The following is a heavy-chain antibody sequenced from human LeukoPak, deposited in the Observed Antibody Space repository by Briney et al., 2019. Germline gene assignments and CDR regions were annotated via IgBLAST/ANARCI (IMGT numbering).Heavy chain of an antibody. CDR3: ARDVIAAAGTHYYYYGMDV. Sequence: PGRSLRLSCAASGFTFSSYAMHWVRQAPGKGLEWVAVISYDGSNKYYADSVKGRFTISRDNSKNTLYLQMNSLRAEDTAVYYCARDVIAAAGTHYYYYGMDVWGQGTTVTVSS. CDR2: ISYDGSNK. CDR1: GFTFSSYA. V-gene: IGHV3-30-3*01. J-gene: IGHJ6*02. D-gene: IGHD6-13*01.